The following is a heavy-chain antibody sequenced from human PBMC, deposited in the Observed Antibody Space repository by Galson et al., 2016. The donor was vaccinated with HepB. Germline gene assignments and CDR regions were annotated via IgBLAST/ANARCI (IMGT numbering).Heavy chain of an antibody. Sequence: SLRLSCAATGFTFRSYWMSWVRQAPGKGLEWVATIKQDGSQKYYVDSVKGRFTISRDNAKNSLSLQMNSLRAEDTALYYCARRVGRARFDPWGQGTTVTVSS. CDR2: IKQDGSQK. J-gene: IGHJ6*02. V-gene: IGHV3-7*01. CDR1: GFTFRSYW. CDR3: ARRVGRARFDP. D-gene: IGHD3-10*01.